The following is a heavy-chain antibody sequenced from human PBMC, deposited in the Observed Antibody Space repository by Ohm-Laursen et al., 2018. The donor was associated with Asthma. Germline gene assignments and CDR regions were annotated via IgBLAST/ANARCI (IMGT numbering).Heavy chain of an antibody. CDR2: ISYDGSNK. CDR3: AKDRRDYGDYDY. Sequence: SSLRLSCAASGFTFSSYAMHWVRQAPGKGLEWVAVISYDGSNKYYADSVKGRFTISRDNSKNTLYLQMNSLRAEDTAVYYCAKDRRDYGDYDYWGQGTLVTVSS. V-gene: IGHV3-30-3*01. D-gene: IGHD4-17*01. J-gene: IGHJ4*02. CDR1: GFTFSSYA.